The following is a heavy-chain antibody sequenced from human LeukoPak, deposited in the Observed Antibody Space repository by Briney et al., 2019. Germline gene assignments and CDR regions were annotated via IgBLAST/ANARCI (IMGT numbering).Heavy chain of an antibody. CDR2: SCTDGDT. J-gene: IGHJ4*02. V-gene: IGHV3-23*01. CDR1: GFTFDRSA. CDR3: AKKTLGNYPYDY. D-gene: IGHD3-22*01. Sequence: GGSLRLSCAASGFTFDRSALNWVRQAPGKGLEWVSASCTDGDTYYADSVKGRFTISRDNSKNTLYLQMTSLRAEDTAVYYCAKKTLGNYPYDYWGQGTLVTVSP.